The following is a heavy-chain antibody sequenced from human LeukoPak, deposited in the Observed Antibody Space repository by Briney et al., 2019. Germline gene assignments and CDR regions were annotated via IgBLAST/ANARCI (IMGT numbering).Heavy chain of an antibody. CDR2: ISGSGGST. CDR1: GFTFSSYA. Sequence: PSGGSLRLSCAASGFTFSSYAMSWVRQAPGKGLEWVSAISGSGGSTYYADSVKGRFTISRDNSKNTLYLQMNSLRAEDTAVYYCAKVHSSGWYLNYFDYWGQGTLVTVSS. V-gene: IGHV3-23*01. D-gene: IGHD6-19*01. CDR3: AKVHSSGWYLNYFDY. J-gene: IGHJ4*02.